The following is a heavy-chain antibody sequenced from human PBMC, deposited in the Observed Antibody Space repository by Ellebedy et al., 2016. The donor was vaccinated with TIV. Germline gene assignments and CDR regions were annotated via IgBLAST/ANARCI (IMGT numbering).Heavy chain of an antibody. CDR2: IKEDGSEK. V-gene: IGHV3-7*03. Sequence: GESLKISCAASGFIFSSFWMTWVRRAPGKGLEWVANIKEDGSEKYYVDSVKGRFTISRDNARNSLYLEMNSLSAEDTAVYYCARNRAIITDWGQGALVTVSS. CDR3: ARNRAIITD. CDR1: GFIFSSFW. J-gene: IGHJ4*02. D-gene: IGHD3-22*01.